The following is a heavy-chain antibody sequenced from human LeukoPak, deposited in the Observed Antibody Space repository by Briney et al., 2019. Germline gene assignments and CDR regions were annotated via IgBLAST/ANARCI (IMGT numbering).Heavy chain of an antibody. CDR1: GGSISSSSYY. D-gene: IGHD3-22*01. V-gene: IGHV4-39*01. Sequence: SETLSLTCTVSGGSISSSSYYWGWLRQPPGNGLEWIGSIYYSGSTYYNPSLKSRVTISVDTSKNQFSLKLSSVTAADTAVYYCARQRPITMSPYYFDYWGQGTLVTVSS. CDR2: IYYSGST. J-gene: IGHJ4*02. CDR3: ARQRPITMSPYYFDY.